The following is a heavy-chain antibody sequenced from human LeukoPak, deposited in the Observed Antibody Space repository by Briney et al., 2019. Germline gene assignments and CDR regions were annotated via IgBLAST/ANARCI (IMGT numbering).Heavy chain of an antibody. CDR3: ARARPDYYDRPTFDY. CDR2: IYTSGST. Sequence: SETLSLTXTVSGGSISSGSYYWSWIRQPAGKGLEWIGRIYTSGSTNYNPSLKSRVTISVDTSKNQFSLKLSSVTAADTAVYYCARARPDYYDRPTFDYWGQGTLVTVSS. CDR1: GGSISSGSYY. V-gene: IGHV4-61*02. D-gene: IGHD3-22*01. J-gene: IGHJ4*02.